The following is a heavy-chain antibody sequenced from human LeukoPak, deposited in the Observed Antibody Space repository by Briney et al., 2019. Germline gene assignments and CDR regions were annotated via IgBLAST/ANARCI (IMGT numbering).Heavy chain of an antibody. Sequence: SETLSLTCGVSGGSISGTNWWSWVRRPPGQGLEWIGEISLAGQTNYNPSLNGRVTMSLDKSSNQLSLHLTSVTAADTATYFCSRESGPFCPFGYWGQGALVIVSS. D-gene: IGHD1-26*01. CDR3: SRESGPFCPFGY. J-gene: IGHJ4*02. CDR2: ISLAGQT. V-gene: IGHV4/OR15-8*02. CDR1: GGSISGTNW.